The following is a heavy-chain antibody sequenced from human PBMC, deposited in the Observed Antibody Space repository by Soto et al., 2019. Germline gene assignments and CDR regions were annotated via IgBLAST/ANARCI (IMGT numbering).Heavy chain of an antibody. CDR2: VWYDGRNT. Sequence: QVQVVESGGGVVQPGRSLRLSCAASGFTFSSHGMHWVHQAPGKGLEWVALVWYDGRNTDYADSVKGRFTISTDNSKNTLYLQMNSLRDEDTAVYYCVRAAGYSGNDYVYYYGMDVWGQGTTVTVSS. V-gene: IGHV3-33*01. D-gene: IGHD5-12*01. CDR1: GFTFSSHG. J-gene: IGHJ6*02. CDR3: VRAAGYSGNDYVYYYGMDV.